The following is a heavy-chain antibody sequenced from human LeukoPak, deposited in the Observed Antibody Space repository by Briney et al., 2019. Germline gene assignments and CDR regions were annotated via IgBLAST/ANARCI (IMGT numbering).Heavy chain of an antibody. J-gene: IGHJ2*01. D-gene: IGHD3-22*01. V-gene: IGHV3-30*04. CDR2: ISYDGSNK. CDR3: ARVLGYDPSGYRSSWYFDL. CDR1: GFTFSSYA. Sequence: GGSLRLSCAASGFTFSSYAMHWVRQAPGKGLEWVAVISYDGSNKYYADSVKGRFTISRDNSKNTLYLQMDSLRVEDTAVYYCARVLGYDPSGYRSSWYFDLWGRGTLVSVSS.